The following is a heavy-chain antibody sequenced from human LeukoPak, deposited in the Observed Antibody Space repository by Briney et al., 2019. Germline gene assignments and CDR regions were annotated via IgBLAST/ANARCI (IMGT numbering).Heavy chain of an antibody. CDR3: ARVRIGQQLDKYYYYAMDV. D-gene: IGHD6-13*01. J-gene: IGHJ6*02. Sequence: ASVKVSCKASGYTFTDYHMHWVRQAPGQGLEWMGWFNPNSGGTNYAQTFQGRVTMTTDTSISTAYMEVSRLRSDDTAVYYCARVRIGQQLDKYYYYAMDVWGQGTTVTVSS. CDR1: GYTFTDYH. V-gene: IGHV1-2*02. CDR2: FNPNSGGT.